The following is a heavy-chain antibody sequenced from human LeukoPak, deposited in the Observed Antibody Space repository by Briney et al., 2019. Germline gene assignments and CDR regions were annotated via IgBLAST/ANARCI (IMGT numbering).Heavy chain of an antibody. CDR1: GYSISSGYY. Sequence: SETLSLTCTVSGYSISSGYYWSWIRQPPGKGLEWIGYIYYSGSTNYNPSLKSRVTISVDTSKNQFSLKLSSVTAADTAVYYCARLNLRVVVVGFDPWGQGTLVTVSS. D-gene: IGHD2-15*01. CDR2: IYYSGST. V-gene: IGHV4-59*08. J-gene: IGHJ5*02. CDR3: ARLNLRVVVVGFDP.